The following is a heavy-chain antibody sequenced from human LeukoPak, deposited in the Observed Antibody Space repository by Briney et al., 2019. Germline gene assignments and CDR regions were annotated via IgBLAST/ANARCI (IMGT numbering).Heavy chain of an antibody. J-gene: IGHJ4*02. CDR3: ARDLGGASVDYFDY. CDR2: ISSSSYI. D-gene: IGHD3-16*01. V-gene: IGHV3-21*01. Sequence: GGSLRLSCAASGFTFSSYSMNWVRQAPGKGLEWVSSISSSSYIYYADSVKGRFTISRDNAKNSLYLQMNSLRAEDTAVYYCARDLGGASVDYFDYWGQGTLVTVSS. CDR1: GFTFSSYS.